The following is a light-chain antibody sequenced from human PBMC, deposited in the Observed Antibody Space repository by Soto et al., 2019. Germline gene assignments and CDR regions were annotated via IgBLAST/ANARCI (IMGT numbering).Light chain of an antibody. CDR1: GSDVGGYNY. Sequence: QSALTQPASVSGSPGQSITISCTGTGSDVGGYNYVSWYQQHPGKAPKLMIYDVSNRPSGVSNRFSGSKSGNTASLTISGLQAEEEADCYCSSYTSSSTYVVFGGGTQLTVL. CDR2: DVS. V-gene: IGLV2-14*01. J-gene: IGLJ2*01. CDR3: SSYTSSSTYVV.